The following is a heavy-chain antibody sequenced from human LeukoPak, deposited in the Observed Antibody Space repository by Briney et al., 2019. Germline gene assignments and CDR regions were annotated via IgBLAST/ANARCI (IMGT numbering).Heavy chain of an antibody. Sequence: PSETLSLTCTVSGGSIGTTSSYWGWIRQPPGKGLEWIGSIFYSGYTYSNSSLESRVTMSVDTSKNQFSLKLNSVTAADTAIYYCARSATVPNWFDPWGQGTLVTVSS. V-gene: IGHV4-39*01. CDR1: GGSIGTTSSY. J-gene: IGHJ5*02. D-gene: IGHD4-17*01. CDR2: IFYSGYT. CDR3: ARSATVPNWFDP.